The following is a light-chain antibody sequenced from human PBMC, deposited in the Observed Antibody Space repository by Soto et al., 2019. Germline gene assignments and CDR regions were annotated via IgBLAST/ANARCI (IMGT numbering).Light chain of an antibody. CDR3: GSYAGGTTLV. CDR1: SSDVGGYDS. V-gene: IGLV2-14*01. Sequence: QSALTQPASVSGSPGQSITISCTGSSSDVGGYDSVSWYQQHPGKAPKLLIYEVTKRPSGVSNRFSGSKSGNTASLTISGLPADDESDYYCGSYAGGTTLVFGGGTKLTVL. CDR2: EVT. J-gene: IGLJ3*02.